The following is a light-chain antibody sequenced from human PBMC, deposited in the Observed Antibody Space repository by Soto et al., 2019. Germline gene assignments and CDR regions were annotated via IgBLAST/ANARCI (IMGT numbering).Light chain of an antibody. CDR2: EVN. Sequence: QSALTQPPSASGSPGQSVTISCTGSSSDVGGYNYVSWYQHHPGKAPKLMIYEVNKRPSGVPDRFSGSKSGNTASLTVSGLQAEDEAYYYCSSYAGSNNWVFGGGIKLTVL. V-gene: IGLV2-8*01. J-gene: IGLJ3*02. CDR1: SSDVGGYNY. CDR3: SSYAGSNNWV.